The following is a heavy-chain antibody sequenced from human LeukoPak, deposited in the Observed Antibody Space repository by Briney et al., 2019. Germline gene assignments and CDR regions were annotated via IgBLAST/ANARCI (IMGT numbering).Heavy chain of an antibody. J-gene: IGHJ4*02. Sequence: GALLLSCASSGFTFSSYEMNWVRQAPGKGLEWVSYISSSGSSIYYADSVKGRFTISRDNAKNSLYLQMNSLRAEDTAVYYCARGDPYDDFWSGYHWGQARMVTVSS. CDR3: ARGDPYDDFWSGYH. V-gene: IGHV3-48*03. D-gene: IGHD3-3*01. CDR1: GFTFSSYE. CDR2: ISSSGSSI.